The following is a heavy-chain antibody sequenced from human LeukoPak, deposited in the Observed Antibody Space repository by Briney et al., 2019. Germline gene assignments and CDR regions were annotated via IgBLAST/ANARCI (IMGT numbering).Heavy chain of an antibody. V-gene: IGHV3-23*01. J-gene: IGHJ4*02. CDR1: GFTFSSYA. Sequence: GGSLRLSCAASGFTFSSYAMSWVRQAPGKGLEWVSAISGSGGSTYYADSVKGRFTISRDNSKNTLYLQMNSLRAEDTAVYYCAKKNIVVVTASPVFDYWGQGTLVTVSS. CDR2: ISGSGGST. CDR3: AKKNIVVVTASPVFDY. D-gene: IGHD2-21*02.